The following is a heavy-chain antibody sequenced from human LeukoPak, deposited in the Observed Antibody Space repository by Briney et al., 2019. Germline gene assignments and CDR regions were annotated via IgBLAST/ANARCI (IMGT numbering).Heavy chain of an antibody. CDR3: AKQLWGIYWGIDY. V-gene: IGHV3-23*01. J-gene: IGHJ4*02. D-gene: IGHD3-10*01. CDR2: ISGSGGST. CDR1: GFTFNNYA. Sequence: GGSLRLSCVASGFTFNNYAMSWVRQVSGKGLEWVSLISGSGGSTDYADSVQGRFTISRDNSKNTLYLQMNSLRAEDTAVYYCAKQLWGIYWGIDYWGQGTLVTVSS.